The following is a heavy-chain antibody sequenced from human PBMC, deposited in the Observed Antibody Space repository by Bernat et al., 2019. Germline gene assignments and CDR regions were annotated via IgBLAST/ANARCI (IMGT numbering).Heavy chain of an antibody. D-gene: IGHD3-3*01. J-gene: IGHJ4*02. CDR2: INHSGST. V-gene: IGHV4-4*02. Sequence: QVQLQESGPGLVKPSGTLSLTCAVSGGSISSSNWWSWVRQPPGKGLEWIGEINHSGSTNDNPSLKHRVTISADKSKNQFSLKLSSVTAADTAVYYCARMEWSGGPSFDYWGQGTLVTVSS. CDR1: GGSISSSNW. CDR3: ARMEWSGGPSFDY.